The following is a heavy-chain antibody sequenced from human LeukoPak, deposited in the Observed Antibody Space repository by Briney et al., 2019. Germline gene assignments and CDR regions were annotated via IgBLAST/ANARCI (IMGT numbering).Heavy chain of an antibody. J-gene: IGHJ4*02. CDR1: GFTFRSYS. Sequence: PGGSLRLSCVASGFTFRSYSMHWVRLVPGKGLEDVSSISNSGGSTYYADSVKGRITISRDNSNNTLYLQMGSLRGEDTAVYYCARGNLEAEYLDYWGQGALVTVSS. V-gene: IGHV3-64*02. CDR2: ISNSGGST. D-gene: IGHD1-14*01. CDR3: ARGNLEAEYLDY.